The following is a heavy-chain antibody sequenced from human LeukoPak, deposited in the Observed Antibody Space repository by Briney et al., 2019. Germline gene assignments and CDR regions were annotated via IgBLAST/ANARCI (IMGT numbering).Heavy chain of an antibody. CDR1: GGTFSSYP. D-gene: IGHD6-13*01. V-gene: IGHV1-2*02. Sequence: GASVKVSCKASGGTFSSYPISWVRQAPGQGLEWMGWINPNSGGTNYAQKFQGRVTMTRDTSISTAYMELSRLRSDDTAVYYCARAARGSSWYFDYWGQGTLVTVSS. CDR3: ARAARGSSWYFDY. J-gene: IGHJ4*02. CDR2: INPNSGGT.